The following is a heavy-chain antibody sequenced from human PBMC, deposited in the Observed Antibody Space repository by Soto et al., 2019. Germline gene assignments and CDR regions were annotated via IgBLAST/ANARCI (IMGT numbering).Heavy chain of an antibody. D-gene: IGHD3-16*01. V-gene: IGHV2-5*02. Sequence: QITLKESGPTLVKPTQTLTLTCTFSGFSLTTRGVGVGWIRQPPGKALESLALIYWDDDKRYSPSLQSRLSITKDTSKNQVVLTMTNVYPVDTASYYCAHIPNYYQYDWFDPWGQGTLVSVSS. CDR1: GFSLTTRGVG. J-gene: IGHJ5*02. CDR2: IYWDDDK. CDR3: AHIPNYYQYDWFDP.